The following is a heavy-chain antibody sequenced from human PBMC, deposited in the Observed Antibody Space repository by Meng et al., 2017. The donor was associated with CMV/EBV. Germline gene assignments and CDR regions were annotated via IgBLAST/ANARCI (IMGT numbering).Heavy chain of an antibody. V-gene: IGHV3-33*06. Sequence: GESLKISCAASGFTFSSYGMHWVRQAPGKGLEWVAVIWYDGSNKYYADSVKGRFTISRDNSKNTLYLQMNSLRAEDTAVYYCAKDYESFHKSITITFGGVIDVWGQGTLVTVSS. CDR1: GFTFSSYG. J-gene: IGHJ4*02. CDR3: AKDYESFHKSITITFGGVIDV. D-gene: IGHD3-16*02. CDR2: IWYDGSNK.